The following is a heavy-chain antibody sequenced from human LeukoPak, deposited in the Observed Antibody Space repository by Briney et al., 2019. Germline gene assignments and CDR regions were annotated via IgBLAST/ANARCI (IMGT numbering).Heavy chain of an antibody. D-gene: IGHD6-19*01. CDR3: ARGRQWLVYYGMDV. CDR2: INHSGST. Sequence: SETLSLTCTVYGGSFSGYYWSWIRQPPGKGLEWIGEINHSGSTNYNPSLKSRVTISVDTSKNQFSLKLSSVTAADTAVYYCARGRQWLVYYGMDVWGQGTTVTVSS. CDR1: GGSFSGYY. V-gene: IGHV4-34*01. J-gene: IGHJ6*02.